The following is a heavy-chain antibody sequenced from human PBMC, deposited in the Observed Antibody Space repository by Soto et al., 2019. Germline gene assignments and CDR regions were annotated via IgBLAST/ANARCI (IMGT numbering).Heavy chain of an antibody. CDR1: GDSVSSNSAA. J-gene: IGHJ4*02. D-gene: IGHD3-22*01. V-gene: IGHV6-1*01. CDR3: ERARPYYDSSGYYDS. Sequence: SQTLSLTCAISGDSVSSNSAAWNWIRQSPSRGLEWLGRTYYRSKWFNDYAVSVKSRITINPDTSKNQFSLQLSSVTPEDTAVYHCERARPYYDSSGYYDSWGQGILVTVSS. CDR2: TYYRSKWFN.